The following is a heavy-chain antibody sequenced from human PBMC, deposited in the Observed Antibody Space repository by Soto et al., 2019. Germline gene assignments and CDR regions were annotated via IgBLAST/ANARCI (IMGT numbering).Heavy chain of an antibody. CDR2: IWYDGSNK. CDR3: ARDKENCNGGSCYPNYMDV. D-gene: IGHD2-15*01. CDR1: GFTFSSYG. J-gene: IGHJ6*03. Sequence: PGGSLRLSCAASGFTFSSYGMHWVRQAPGKGLEWVAVIWYDGSNKYYADSVKGRFTISRDNSKNTLYPQMNSLRAEDTAVYYCARDKENCNGGSCYPNYMDVWGKGPRSPSP. V-gene: IGHV3-33*01.